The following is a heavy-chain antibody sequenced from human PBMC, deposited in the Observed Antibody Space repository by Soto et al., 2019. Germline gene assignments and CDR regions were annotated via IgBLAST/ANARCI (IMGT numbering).Heavy chain of an antibody. V-gene: IGHV3-21*06. J-gene: IGHJ4*02. Sequence: EVQLVESGGGPVKPGGSLRLSCAASGFAFNTYSMNWVRQAPGKGLEWVAFITRSSSYIYYADSVRGRFTLSRDNAKNSLYLQMNSLRAEYTAIYYCARDDGWLILDYWGQGTLVTVSS. D-gene: IGHD6-19*01. CDR3: ARDDGWLILDY. CDR2: ITRSSSYI. CDR1: GFAFNTYS.